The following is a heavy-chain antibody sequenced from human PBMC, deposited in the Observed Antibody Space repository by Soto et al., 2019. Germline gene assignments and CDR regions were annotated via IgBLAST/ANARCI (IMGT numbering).Heavy chain of an antibody. V-gene: IGHV3-30-3*01. D-gene: IGHD3-10*01. CDR1: RFTFSNYI. CDR2: ILHDGNNK. J-gene: IGHJ4*02. Sequence: QVQLVESGGGVVQPGRSLRLYYAASRFTFSNYIMHWVRQAPGKGLEWVAMILHDGNNKYYADSVKGRFTISRDNSKNTLYLQMNSLRTEDTAIHYCARDDEDGSYCDLGYWGQGTLVTVSS. CDR3: ARDDEDGSYCDLGY.